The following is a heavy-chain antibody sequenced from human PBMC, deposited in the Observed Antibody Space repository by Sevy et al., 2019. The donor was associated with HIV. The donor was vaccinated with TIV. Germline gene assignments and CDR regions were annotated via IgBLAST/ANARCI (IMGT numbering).Heavy chain of an antibody. CDR1: GFNFSPYW. V-gene: IGHV3-7*01. CDR2: IDHDGNQK. CDR3: ATEFYGHFDY. Sequence: GGSLRLSCAASGFNFSPYWMAWVRQSPVKGLEWVATIDHDGNQKYYVDSLKGRITIPRDNAKNSLSLQMNSLRAEDTAIYYCATEFYGHFDYWGQGTLVTVSS. J-gene: IGHJ4*02. D-gene: IGHD3-10*01.